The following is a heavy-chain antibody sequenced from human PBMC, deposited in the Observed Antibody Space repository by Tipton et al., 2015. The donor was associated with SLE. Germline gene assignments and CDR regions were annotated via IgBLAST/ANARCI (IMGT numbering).Heavy chain of an antibody. J-gene: IGHJ3*02. Sequence: PGLVKPSETLSLTCTVSGGSISGHFWSWIRQPPGKALEWIGYIHYSGSTNYNPSLRSRVTISLDTSKNQFSLKLRSVTAADTAVYYCAISDAADTIMVDAFNIWGQGTMVTVSS. D-gene: IGHD5-24*01. CDR2: IHYSGST. CDR1: GGSISGHF. V-gene: IGHV4-59*11. CDR3: AISDAADTIMVDAFNI.